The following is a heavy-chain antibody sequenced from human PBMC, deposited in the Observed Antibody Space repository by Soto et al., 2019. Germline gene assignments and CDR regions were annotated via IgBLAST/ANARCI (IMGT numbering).Heavy chain of an antibody. CDR1: RFTVSSHA. D-gene: IGHD3-9*01. J-gene: IGHJ4*02. V-gene: IGHV3-30*04. CDR2: ISHDGRQK. CDR3: AKDVYFDSYYFDQ. Sequence: GGSLRLSCAASRFTVSSHAMHWVRQAPGKGLEWVAVISHDGRQKHYVDSVKGRFTLSRDESDNTVYLQMNSLRPEDTAVYYCAKDVYFDSYYFDQWGQGTLVTVSS.